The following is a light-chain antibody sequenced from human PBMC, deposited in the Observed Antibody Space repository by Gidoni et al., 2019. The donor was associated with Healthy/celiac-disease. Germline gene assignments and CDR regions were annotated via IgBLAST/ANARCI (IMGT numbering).Light chain of an antibody. CDR2: GAS. CDR3: QQYNNWQT. J-gene: IGKJ1*01. Sequence: EIVMTQSPATLSVSPGERATLSCRASQSVNSNLAWYQQKPGQAPRLLIYGASTRATGIPARFSGSGSGTEFTLTISSLQSEDFAVYYCQQYNNWQTFGQXTKVEIK. V-gene: IGKV3-15*01. CDR1: QSVNSN.